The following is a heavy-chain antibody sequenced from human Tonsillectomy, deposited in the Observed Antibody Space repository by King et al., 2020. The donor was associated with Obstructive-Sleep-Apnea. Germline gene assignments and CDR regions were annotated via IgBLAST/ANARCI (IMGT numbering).Heavy chain of an antibody. J-gene: IGHJ4*02. D-gene: IGHD6-13*01. CDR1: GFTFSSYS. CDR2: ISSSSTYI. CDR3: ARVYIAAAGHTLDY. V-gene: IGHV3-21*01. Sequence: VQLVESGGGLVKPGGALRLSCAASGFTFSSYSMNWVRQASGKGLEWVSSISSSSTYINYADSVKGRFTISRDNAKNSLYLQMNSLRAEETAVYYCARVYIAAAGHTLDYWGQGTLVTVSS.